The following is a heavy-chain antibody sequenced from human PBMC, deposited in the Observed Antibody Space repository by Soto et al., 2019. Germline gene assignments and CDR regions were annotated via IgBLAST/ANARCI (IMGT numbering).Heavy chain of an antibody. D-gene: IGHD5-12*01. CDR3: TTDNEMATIRYYFDY. Sequence: GGSLRLSCAASGFTFSRYGIHWVRQAPGKGLEWVGRIKSKTDGGTTDYAAPVKGRFTISRDDSKNTLYLQMNSLKTEDTAVYYCTTDNEMATIRYYFDYWGQGTLVTVSS. CDR2: IKSKTDGGTT. J-gene: IGHJ4*02. V-gene: IGHV3-15*07. CDR1: GFTFSRYG.